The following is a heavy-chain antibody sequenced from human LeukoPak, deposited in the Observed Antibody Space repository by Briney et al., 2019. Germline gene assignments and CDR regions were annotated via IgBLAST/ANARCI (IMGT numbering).Heavy chain of an antibody. Sequence: GGSLRLPCAASGFIFSSYEMNWVRQAPGKGLEWVSYISSSGSTIYYADSVKGRFTISRDNAKNSLYLQMNSLRAEDTAVYYCAGLSGYRYFDYWGQGTLVTVSS. D-gene: IGHD3-3*01. CDR2: ISSSGSTI. J-gene: IGHJ4*02. CDR3: AGLSGYRYFDY. V-gene: IGHV3-48*03. CDR1: GFIFSSYE.